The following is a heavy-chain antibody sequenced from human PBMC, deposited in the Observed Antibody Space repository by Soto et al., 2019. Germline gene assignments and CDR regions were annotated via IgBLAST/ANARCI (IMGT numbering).Heavy chain of an antibody. CDR1: GYTLTELS. CDR3: AIDHYDYIWGSYRTPGY. V-gene: IGHV1-24*01. J-gene: IGHJ4*02. Sequence: GASVKVSCKVSGYTLTELSMHWVRQAPGKGLEWMGGFDPEDGETIYAQKFQGRVTMTEDTSTDTAYMELSSLRSEDTAVYYCAIDHYDYIWGSYRTPGYWGQGTLVTVSS. D-gene: IGHD3-16*02. CDR2: FDPEDGET.